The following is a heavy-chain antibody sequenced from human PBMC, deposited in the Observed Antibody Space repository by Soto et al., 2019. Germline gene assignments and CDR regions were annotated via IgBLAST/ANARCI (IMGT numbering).Heavy chain of an antibody. Sequence: ASVKVSCKASGYTFTTYDIHWVRRAPGQGLEWMGWINAANGDTKYSPKFQGRVTITRDTSASTAYMELSSLRSEDTAVYYCVRRHVSATGIDWFDPWGQGTLVTVSS. V-gene: IGHV1-3*01. CDR1: GYTFTTYD. D-gene: IGHD6-13*01. J-gene: IGHJ5*02. CDR2: INAANGDT. CDR3: VRRHVSATGIDWFDP.